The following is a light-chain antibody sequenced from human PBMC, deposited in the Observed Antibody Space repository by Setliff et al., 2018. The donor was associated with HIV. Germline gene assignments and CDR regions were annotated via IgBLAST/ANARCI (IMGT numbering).Light chain of an antibody. CDR2: DVN. CDR1: SSDVGGYNF. V-gene: IGLV2-11*01. CDR3: CSYAGSNTYV. Sequence: QSALTQPRSISGSPGQSVTISCTGSSSDVGGYNFVSWYQQHPGKAPKLVLYDVNKWPSAVPHRFSGSKSGNTASLTISGLQTEDEADYYCCSYAGSNTYVFGTGTKVTVL. J-gene: IGLJ1*01.